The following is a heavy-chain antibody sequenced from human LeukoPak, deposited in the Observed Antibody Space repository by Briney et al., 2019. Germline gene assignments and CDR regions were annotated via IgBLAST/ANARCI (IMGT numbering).Heavy chain of an antibody. V-gene: IGHV3-7*01. CDR3: ARDWPYYYDSSGYYPLFDY. CDR2: IKQDGSEK. J-gene: IGHJ4*02. CDR1: GFTFSSYW. Sequence: GGSLRLSCAASGFTFSSYWMSWVRQAPGKGLEWVANIKQDGSEKYYVDSVKGRFTISRDNAKNSLYLQMNGLRAEDTAVYYCARDWPYYYDSSGYYPLFDYWGQGTLVTVSS. D-gene: IGHD3-22*01.